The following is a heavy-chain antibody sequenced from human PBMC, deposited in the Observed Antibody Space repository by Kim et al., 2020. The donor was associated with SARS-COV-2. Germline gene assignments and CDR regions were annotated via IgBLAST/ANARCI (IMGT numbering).Heavy chain of an antibody. CDR2: IFYSGST. CDR1: SDSFSAYY. J-gene: IGHJ4*02. Sequence: SETLSLTCTVSSDSFSAYYWSWIRQIPGKGLEWIGYIFYSGSTNYNPSLKSRATISWDTSRNQFSLELTSVNKAETAVYYCASSEGRSRWYQFDYWGQG. V-gene: IGHV4-59*01. CDR3: ASSEGRSRWYQFDY. D-gene: IGHD1-20*01.